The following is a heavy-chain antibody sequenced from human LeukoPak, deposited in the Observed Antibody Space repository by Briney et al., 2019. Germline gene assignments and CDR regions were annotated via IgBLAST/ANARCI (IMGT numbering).Heavy chain of an antibody. Sequence: PGGSLRLSCAASGFTFSSYAMSWVRQAPGKGLEWVSAICGSGGSTYYADSVKGRFTISRDNSQNTLYLQMNSLRAEDTAVYYCAKDRGLRYFDWLLTIWGQGTLVTVSS. CDR2: ICGSGGST. CDR3: AKDRGLRYFDWLLTI. CDR1: GFTFSSYA. V-gene: IGHV3-23*01. D-gene: IGHD3-9*01. J-gene: IGHJ4*02.